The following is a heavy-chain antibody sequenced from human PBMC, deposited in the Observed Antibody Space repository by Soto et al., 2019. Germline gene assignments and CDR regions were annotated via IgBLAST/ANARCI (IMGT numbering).Heavy chain of an antibody. J-gene: IGHJ4*02. V-gene: IGHV4-61*01. CDR2: VYYSGTT. CDR1: GGPVSDKTYY. CDR3: ARTTAVPNTLRSRYFFDY. Sequence: SETLSLTCSVSGGPVSDKTYYWSWIRQPPGKRLEWIGYVYYSGTTNYNPSLKSRVTISVDLSKNRFSLRLSSVTTADTALYYCARTTAVPNTLRSRYFFDYWGQGTLVTVSS. D-gene: IGHD4-17*01.